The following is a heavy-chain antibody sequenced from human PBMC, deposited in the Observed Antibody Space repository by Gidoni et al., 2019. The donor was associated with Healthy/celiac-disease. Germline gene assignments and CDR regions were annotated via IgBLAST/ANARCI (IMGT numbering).Heavy chain of an antibody. CDR1: GFTFSSYG. CDR3: ARDGPYSSGWYGGYYYYYYGMDV. V-gene: IGHV3-33*01. Sequence: QVQLVESGGGVVQPGRFLRLSCAASGFTFSSYGMHWVRQAPGKGLEWVAVIWYDGSNKYYADSVKGRFTISRDNSKNTLYLQMNSLRAEETAVYYCARDGPYSSGWYGGYYYYYYGMDVWGQGTTVTVSS. D-gene: IGHD6-19*01. J-gene: IGHJ6*02. CDR2: IWYDGSNK.